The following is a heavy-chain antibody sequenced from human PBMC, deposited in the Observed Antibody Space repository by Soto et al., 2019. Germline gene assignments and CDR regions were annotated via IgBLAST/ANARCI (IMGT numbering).Heavy chain of an antibody. D-gene: IGHD3-22*01. J-gene: IGHJ6*02. CDR2: INPSGGST. Sequence: QVQLVQSGAEVKKPGASVKVSCKASGYTFTNYYMHWVRQAPGQGLEWMGIINPSGGSTSYAQKFQGRVTMTRDTSTSTVYMELSSLRSEDTAVYYCASQKKLLLRHVSYYGMDVWGQGTTVTVSS. CDR1: GYTFTNYY. V-gene: IGHV1-46*03. CDR3: ASQKKLLLRHVSYYGMDV.